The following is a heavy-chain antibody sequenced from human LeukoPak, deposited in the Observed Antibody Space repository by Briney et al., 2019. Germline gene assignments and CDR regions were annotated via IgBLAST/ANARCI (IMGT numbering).Heavy chain of an antibody. CDR1: GFTFSSYA. CDR3: AKLRETAGTGQANY. CDR2: ISGSGGST. V-gene: IGHV3-23*01. D-gene: IGHD6-13*01. Sequence: GGSLRLSCAASGFTFSSYAMSWVRQAPGKGLEWVSAISGSGGSTYYADSVKGRLTISRDNSKDTLYLQMNSLRAEDTAVYFRAKLRETAGTGQANYWGQGTLVTVSS. J-gene: IGHJ4*02.